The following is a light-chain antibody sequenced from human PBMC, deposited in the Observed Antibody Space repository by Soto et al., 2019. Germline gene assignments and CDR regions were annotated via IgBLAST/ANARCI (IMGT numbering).Light chain of an antibody. V-gene: IGLV1-44*01. J-gene: IGLJ1*01. Sequence: QPVLTQPPSASGTPGQRVTISCSAGSSNIGTNAVNWYQQLPGTAPKLLIYNNNQRPSGVPDRFSGSKSGTSASLAISGLQSEDEADYYCAAWDDSLNGYVFGTGTKLTVL. CDR2: NNN. CDR1: SSNIGTNA. CDR3: AAWDDSLNGYV.